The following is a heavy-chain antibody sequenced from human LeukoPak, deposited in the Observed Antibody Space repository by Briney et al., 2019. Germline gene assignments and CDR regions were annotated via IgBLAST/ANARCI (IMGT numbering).Heavy chain of an antibody. CDR1: GYTVTGYY. CDR2: INPNSGGT. D-gene: IGHD4-17*01. V-gene: IGHV1-2*02. CDR3: ARVSPTVTTFDY. J-gene: IGHJ4*02. Sequence: ASVKVSCKASGYTVTGYYMHWVRQAPGQGLEWMGWINPNSGGTNYAQKFQGRVTMTRDTSISTAYMEVSRLRSDDTAVYYCARVSPTVTTFDYWGQGTLVTVSS.